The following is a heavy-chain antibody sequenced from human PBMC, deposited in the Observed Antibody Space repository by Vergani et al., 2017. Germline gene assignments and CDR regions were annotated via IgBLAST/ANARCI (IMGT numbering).Heavy chain of an antibody. J-gene: IGHJ4*02. CDR1: GFTVSSNY. CDR3: SRVQLVWGLIDY. D-gene: IGHD3-16*01. V-gene: IGHV3-53*02. CDR2: IYSGGST. Sequence: EVQLVETGGGLIQPGGSLRLSCAASGFTVSSNYMSWVRQAPGKGLEWVSVIYSGGSTYYADSVKGRFTISRDNAKNTLYLQMNSLRAEDTAVYYCSRVQLVWGLIDYWGQGTLVTVSS.